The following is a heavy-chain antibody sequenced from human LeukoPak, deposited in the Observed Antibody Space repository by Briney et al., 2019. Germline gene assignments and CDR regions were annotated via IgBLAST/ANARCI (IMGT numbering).Heavy chain of an antibody. D-gene: IGHD2-2*01. CDR2: ISSSGSTT. CDR1: XXXFSDYY. V-gene: IGHV3-11*01. J-gene: IGHJ4*02. CDR3: ASNIVVVPAAIDY. Sequence: PGGSLRLXCAXSXXXFSDYYXSWIRQAPGKGLEWVSYISSSGSTTYYVDSVKGRFTISRDNAKNSLYLQMNSLRAEDTAVYYCASNIVVVPAAIDYWGQGTLVTVSS.